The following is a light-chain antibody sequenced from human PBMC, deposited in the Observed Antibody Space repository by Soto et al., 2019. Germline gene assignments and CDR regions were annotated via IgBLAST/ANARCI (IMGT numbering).Light chain of an antibody. Sequence: DIQMTQSPSSLSASVGDSVTITCRASQSISNYLNWYQQKPGKAPKLLVYAASSLQSGVPSRFSGSGSATDFTLTISSLPPEDFATYYCQQSYSTPFTFGPGTKVDIK. CDR1: QSISNY. J-gene: IGKJ3*01. CDR2: AAS. CDR3: QQSYSTPFT. V-gene: IGKV1-39*01.